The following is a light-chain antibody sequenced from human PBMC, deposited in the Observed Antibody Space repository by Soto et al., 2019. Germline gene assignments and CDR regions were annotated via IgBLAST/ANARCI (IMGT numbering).Light chain of an antibody. CDR2: DAS. CDR3: QQYGSSPWT. J-gene: IGKJ1*01. Sequence: EIVLTQSPGTLSLSPGERATLSCRASQSVSSSYLAWYQQKPGRAPRLLIYDASNRATGIPDRFSGSGSGADFTLTITRLEPEDFAVYYCQQYGSSPWTFGQGTKVDNK. CDR1: QSVSSSY. V-gene: IGKV3-20*01.